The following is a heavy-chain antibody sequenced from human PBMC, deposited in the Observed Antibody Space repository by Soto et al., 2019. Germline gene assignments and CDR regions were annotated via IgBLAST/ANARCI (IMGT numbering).Heavy chain of an antibody. D-gene: IGHD3-22*01. J-gene: IGHJ4*02. CDR3: AKDRRYYDSSGYYSIFDY. Sequence: QVPLVESGGGVVQPGRSLRLSCAASGFTFSSYAMHWVRQAPGKGLEWVAVISYDGSNKYYADSVKGRFTISRDNSKNTLYLQMNSLRAEDTAVYYCAKDRRYYDSSGYYSIFDYWGQGTLVTVSS. CDR1: GFTFSSYA. V-gene: IGHV3-30-3*01. CDR2: ISYDGSNK.